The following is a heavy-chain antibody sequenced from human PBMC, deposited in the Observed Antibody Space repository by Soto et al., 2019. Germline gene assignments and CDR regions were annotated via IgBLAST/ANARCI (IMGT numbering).Heavy chain of an antibody. CDR3: AREGYDFWSGSVAKYFYYGMDV. Sequence: ASVKVSCKASGYTFTSYYMHWVRQAPGQGLEWMGIINPSGGSTSYAQKFQGRVTMTRDTSTSTVYMELSSLRSEDTAGYYCAREGYDFWSGSVAKYFYYGMDVWGQGTTVTVS. V-gene: IGHV1-46*01. D-gene: IGHD3-3*01. J-gene: IGHJ6*02. CDR2: INPSGGST. CDR1: GYTFTSYY.